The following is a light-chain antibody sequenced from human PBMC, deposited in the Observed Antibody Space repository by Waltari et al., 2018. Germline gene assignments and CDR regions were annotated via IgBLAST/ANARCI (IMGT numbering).Light chain of an antibody. Sequence: VLTQSPDTLSLSPGERATLSCRASENLNSSFVAWYHQKPGQAPRLLISGTSRSATGIPDRFSGSGSGTDFTLTISRLEPEDFAVYYCHHYGSSPQTFGHGTKVEI. CDR2: GTS. CDR1: ENLNSSF. V-gene: IGKV3-20*01. J-gene: IGKJ1*01. CDR3: HHYGSSPQT.